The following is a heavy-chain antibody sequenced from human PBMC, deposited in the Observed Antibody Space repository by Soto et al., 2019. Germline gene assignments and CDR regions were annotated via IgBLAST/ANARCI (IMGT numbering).Heavy chain of an antibody. V-gene: IGHV3-30-3*01. D-gene: IGHD2-2*01. Sequence: QVQLVESGGGVVQPGRSLRLSCAASGFTFSSYAMHWVRQAPGKGLEWVAVVSYDGSNKYYADSLKGRFTISRDNSKNXXDLQRTRQRIKDTAVYYCARDLEDCISTSCGWFDPWGQGTLVPVSS. CDR2: VSYDGSNK. J-gene: IGHJ5*02. CDR1: GFTFSSYA. CDR3: ARDLEDCISTSCGWFDP.